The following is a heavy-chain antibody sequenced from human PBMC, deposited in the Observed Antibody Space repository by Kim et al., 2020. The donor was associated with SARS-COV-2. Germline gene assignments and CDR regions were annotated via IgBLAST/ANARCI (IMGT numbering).Heavy chain of an antibody. CDR1: GYTFTSYA. Sequence: ASVKVSCKASGYTFTSYAMNWVRQAPGQGLEWMGWINTNTGNPTYAQGFTGRFVFSLDTSVSTAYLQISSLKAEDTAVYYCARDGVRGVYYYGMDVWGQGTTVTVSS. D-gene: IGHD3-10*01. V-gene: IGHV7-4-1*02. CDR3: ARDGVRGVYYYGMDV. J-gene: IGHJ6*02. CDR2: INTNTGNP.